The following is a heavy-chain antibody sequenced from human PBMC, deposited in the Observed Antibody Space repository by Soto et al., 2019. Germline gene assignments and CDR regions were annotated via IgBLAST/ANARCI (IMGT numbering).Heavy chain of an antibody. CDR2: MSYDGSNE. D-gene: IGHD1-26*01. J-gene: IGHJ4*02. Sequence: QVQLVESGGGVVQPGRSLRLSCAASGFTFSHYAMHWVRQAPGKGLEWVALMSYDGSNEYYADSVKGRFTISRDNSKYALYLQMNSLRAEDTAVYCCAKDGSHNFGYWGQGTLVTVS. V-gene: IGHV3-30*18. CDR1: GFTFSHYA. CDR3: AKDGSHNFGY.